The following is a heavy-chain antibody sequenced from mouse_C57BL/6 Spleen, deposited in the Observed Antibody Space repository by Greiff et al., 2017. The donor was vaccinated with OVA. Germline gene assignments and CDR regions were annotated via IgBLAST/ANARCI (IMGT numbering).Heavy chain of an antibody. V-gene: IGHV7-3*01. CDR2: IRNKANGYTT. D-gene: IGHD1-1*01. CDR3: ATLRGVYYYAMDY. J-gene: IGHJ4*01. Sequence: VQLKESGGGLVQPGGSLSLSCAASGFTFTDYYMSWVRQPPGKALEWLGFIRNKANGYTTEYSASVKGRFTISRDNSQSILYLQMNALRAEDSATYYCATLRGVYYYAMDYWGQGTSVTVSS. CDR1: GFTFTDYY.